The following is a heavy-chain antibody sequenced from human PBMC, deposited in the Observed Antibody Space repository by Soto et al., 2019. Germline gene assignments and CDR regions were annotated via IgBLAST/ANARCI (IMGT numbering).Heavy chain of an antibody. D-gene: IGHD3-22*01. J-gene: IGHJ6*02. CDR3: AREGFTTYYYYGMDV. Sequence: GGSLRLSCAASGFTFSSYAMHWVRQAPGKGLEWVAVISYDGSNKYYADSVKGRFTISRDNSKNTLYLQMNSLRAEDTAVYYCAREGFTTYYYYGMDVWGQGTTVTVSS. V-gene: IGHV3-30-3*01. CDR1: GFTFSSYA. CDR2: ISYDGSNK.